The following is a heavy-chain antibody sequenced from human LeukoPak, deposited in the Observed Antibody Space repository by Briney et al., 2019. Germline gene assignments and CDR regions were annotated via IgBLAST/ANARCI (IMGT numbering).Heavy chain of an antibody. D-gene: IGHD1-14*01. CDR3: ARRSSLRRNFDY. CDR1: GYSFSKYW. V-gene: IGHV5-51*01. J-gene: IGHJ4*02. CDR2: IYSDESLI. Sequence: GESLKISCTASGYSFSKYWIGWVRQTPGKGLEWMGFIYSDESLIRYSPSFEGQVTISADKSISTAYLQWSSLKASDTAMYYCARRSSLRRNFDYWGQGTLVTVSS.